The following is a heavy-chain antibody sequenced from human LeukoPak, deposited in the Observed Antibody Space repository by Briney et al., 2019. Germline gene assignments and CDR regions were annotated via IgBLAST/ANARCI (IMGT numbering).Heavy chain of an antibody. CDR1: GGSISSGTYY. D-gene: IGHD1-14*01. CDR3: ARDRKYYYHMDV. V-gene: IGHV4-39*07. CDR2: IYHSGST. Sequence: PSETLSLTCTVSGGSISSGTYYWAWIRQPPGKGLEWIGTIYHSGSTYYNPSLKSRVTISVDTSKNQFSLNLTSLTAADTAVYYCARDRKYYYHMDVWGKGTTVTISS. J-gene: IGHJ6*03.